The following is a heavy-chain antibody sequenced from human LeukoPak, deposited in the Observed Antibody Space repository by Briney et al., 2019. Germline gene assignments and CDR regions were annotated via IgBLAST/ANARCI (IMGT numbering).Heavy chain of an antibody. CDR1: GDSMSSYY. CDR2: ISDSGST. J-gene: IGHJ5*02. Sequence: KPSETLSLTCTVSGDSMSSYYWSWIRQPPGKRLEWIGCISDSGSTNYNPSLKSRVTISVDTSKSQFSLKLSSVTAADTAVYYCARVRLLEWFDSWGRGTLVSVSS. CDR3: ARVRLLEWFDS. D-gene: IGHD3-3*01. V-gene: IGHV4-59*01.